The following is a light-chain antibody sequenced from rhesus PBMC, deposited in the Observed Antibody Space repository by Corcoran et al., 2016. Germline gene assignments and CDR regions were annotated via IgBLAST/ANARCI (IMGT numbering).Light chain of an antibody. J-gene: IGKJ3*01. CDR2: KAA. Sequence: DIQMTQSPSSLSASVGDTVTITCRASQSISSWLAWYQQKPEKAPKLLIYKAASLQSLVPSRFSSSGSGTDFTLTISSLQSEEFATYYCQQYSSSPFTFGPGTKLDIK. V-gene: IGKV1-22*01. CDR1: QSISSW. CDR3: QQYSSSPFT.